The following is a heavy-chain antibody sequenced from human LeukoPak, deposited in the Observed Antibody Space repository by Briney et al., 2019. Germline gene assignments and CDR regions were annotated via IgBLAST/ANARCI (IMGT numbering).Heavy chain of an antibody. CDR2: IRYDGSNK. CDR3: ARERFEGSSWYWRDNWFDP. J-gene: IGHJ5*02. D-gene: IGHD6-13*01. Sequence: GGSLRLSCAASGFTFSSYAMHWVRQAPGKGLEWEAFIRYDGSNKYYADSVKGRFTISRDNSKNTLYLQMNSLRAEDTAVYYCARERFEGSSWYWRDNWFDPWGQGTLVTVSS. CDR1: GFTFSSYA. V-gene: IGHV3-30*02.